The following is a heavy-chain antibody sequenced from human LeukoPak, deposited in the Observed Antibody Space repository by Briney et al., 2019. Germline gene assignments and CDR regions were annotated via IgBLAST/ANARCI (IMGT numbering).Heavy chain of an antibody. D-gene: IGHD3-22*01. CDR2: IYYSGST. Sequence: KPSETLSLTCTVSGGSISSATYYWGWIRQPPGKGLEWIGSIYYSGSTYYNPSLEGRVTISVDMSNNHFSLKLTSVTAADTAVYYCARMITMIVVGDYWGQGTLVTVSS. CDR1: GGSISSATYY. CDR3: ARMITMIVVGDY. V-gene: IGHV4-39*07. J-gene: IGHJ4*02.